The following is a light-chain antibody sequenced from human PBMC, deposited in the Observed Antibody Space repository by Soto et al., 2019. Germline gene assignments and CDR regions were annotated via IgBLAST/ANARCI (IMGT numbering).Light chain of an antibody. J-gene: IGLJ3*02. V-gene: IGLV2-14*03. CDR1: SSDVGGYNL. Sequence: QSVLTQPASVSGSPGQSITISCTGTSSDVGGYNLVSWYQQHPGEAPKLMIYEVTNRPSGVSNRFSGSKSGNTASLTISGLQAEDEADYYYSSYIPRITDWAFGGGTKLTVL. CDR3: SSYIPRITDWA. CDR2: EVT.